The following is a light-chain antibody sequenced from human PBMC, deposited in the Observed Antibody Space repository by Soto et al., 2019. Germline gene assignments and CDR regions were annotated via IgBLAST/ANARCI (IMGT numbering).Light chain of an antibody. Sequence: QSALTQPASVSGSPGQSITISCTGTSSDVGGYNYVSWYQQHPGKAPKLMIYEVSNRPSGVSNRFSGSKSGNTASLTISGLQAEDEADYYCSSYTSSRPYVSGNRIKVT. J-gene: IGLJ1*01. CDR2: EVS. CDR3: SSYTSSRPYV. V-gene: IGLV2-14*01. CDR1: SSDVGGYNY.